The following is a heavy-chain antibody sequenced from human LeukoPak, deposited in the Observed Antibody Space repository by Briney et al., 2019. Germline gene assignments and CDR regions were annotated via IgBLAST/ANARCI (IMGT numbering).Heavy chain of an antibody. CDR1: GFTFSDCY. D-gene: IGHD6-6*01. Sequence: GGSLRLSCAASGFTFSDCYMSWIRQAPGKGLEWVSYISSSGSTIYYADSVKGRFTISRDNAKNSLYLQMNSLRAEDTAVYYCARDPSKQLVVDYWGQGTLVTVSS. J-gene: IGHJ4*02. CDR3: ARDPSKQLVVDY. V-gene: IGHV3-11*04. CDR2: ISSSGSTI.